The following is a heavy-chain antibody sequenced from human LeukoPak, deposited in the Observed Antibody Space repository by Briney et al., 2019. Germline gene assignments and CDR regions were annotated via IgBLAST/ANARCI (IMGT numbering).Heavy chain of an antibody. D-gene: IGHD4-17*01. CDR3: ARDPSLGDYGAFDI. V-gene: IGHV1-2*02. CDR2: INPNSGGT. Sequence: ASVKVSCKASGYTFTGYYMHWVRQAPGQGLEWMGWINPNSGGTNYAQKFQGRVTITADESTSTAYMELSSLRSEDTAVYYCARDPSLGDYGAFDIWGQGTMVTVSS. J-gene: IGHJ3*02. CDR1: GYTFTGYY.